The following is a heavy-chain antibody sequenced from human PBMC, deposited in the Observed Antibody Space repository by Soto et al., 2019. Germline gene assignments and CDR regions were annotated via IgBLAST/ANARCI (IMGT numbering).Heavy chain of an antibody. D-gene: IGHD2-15*01. CDR1: GFTFSNYA. Sequence: VQLVESGGGVVQPGRSLRLSCAASGFTFSNYAMHWVRQAPGKGLECVAVISYNGGNRFYRDYVKGRFTISRDNSKNTVHLQIDSLTYEDAAVYYCARGDREDTAVVIGVRPGEYGVDVWGQGTTVTVSS. V-gene: IGHV3-30*04. CDR3: ARGDREDTAVVIGVRPGEYGVDV. J-gene: IGHJ6*02. CDR2: ISYNGGNR.